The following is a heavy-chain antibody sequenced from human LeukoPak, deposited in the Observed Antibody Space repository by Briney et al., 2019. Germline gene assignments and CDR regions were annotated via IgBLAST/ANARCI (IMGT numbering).Heavy chain of an antibody. J-gene: IGHJ4*02. V-gene: IGHV3-23*01. CDR1: GFTFSSYA. CDR2: ISGSGGST. Sequence: GGSLRLSCAASGFTFSSYAMSWVRQAPGKGLEWVSVISGSGGSTYYADSVKGRFTISRDNSKNTLYLQMNSLRTEDTAVYYCAKDGGSSGWFFDYWGQGTLVTVSS. D-gene: IGHD6-19*01. CDR3: AKDGGSSGWFFDY.